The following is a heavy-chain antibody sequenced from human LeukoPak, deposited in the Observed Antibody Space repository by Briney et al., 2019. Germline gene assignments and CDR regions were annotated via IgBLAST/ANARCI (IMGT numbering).Heavy chain of an antibody. V-gene: IGHV3-7*01. D-gene: IGHD6-13*01. CDR1: GFSVSGSW. CDR2: IKQDGSEK. Sequence: GGSLRLSCAVSGFSVSGSWMTWVRQAPGKGLGWVANIKQDGSEKNYVDSVKGRFNISRDNAENSLFLQMNSLRVEDTAVYYCAREWQGGIAAAGTRIEGDYWGQGTLVAVSS. J-gene: IGHJ4*02. CDR3: AREWQGGIAAAGTRIEGDY.